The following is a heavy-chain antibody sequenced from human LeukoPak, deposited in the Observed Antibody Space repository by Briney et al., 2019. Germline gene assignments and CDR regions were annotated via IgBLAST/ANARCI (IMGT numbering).Heavy chain of an antibody. J-gene: IGHJ5*02. CDR2: IYWDDDK. CDR1: GFSLSTSGVG. V-gene: IGHV2-5*02. D-gene: IGHD2-15*01. CDR3: AHRGVYCSGGSCYSGWFDP. Sequence: SGPTLVNPTQTLTLTCTFSGFSLSTSGVGVGWIRQPPGKALEWLALIYWDDDKRYSPSPKSRLTITKDTSKNQVVLTMTNMDPVDTATYYCAHRGVYCSGGSCYSGWFDPWGQGTLVTVSS.